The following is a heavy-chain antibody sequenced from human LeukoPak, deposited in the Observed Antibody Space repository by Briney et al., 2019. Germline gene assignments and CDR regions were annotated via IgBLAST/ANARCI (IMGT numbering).Heavy chain of an antibody. CDR1: RFTDSSNY. D-gene: IGHD6-13*01. CDR2: IYSGGST. Sequence: PGGSLPLSLAASRFTDSSNYMNWLRQAPGKGLDGVSVIYSGGSTYYADSVKGRFTISSDNSKNTLYLHMNSLRAEDTAVYYCARDPAPHAYSSSWTTPWFDPWGQGTLVTVSS. J-gene: IGHJ5*02. V-gene: IGHV3-66*01. CDR3: ARDPAPHAYSSSWTTPWFDP.